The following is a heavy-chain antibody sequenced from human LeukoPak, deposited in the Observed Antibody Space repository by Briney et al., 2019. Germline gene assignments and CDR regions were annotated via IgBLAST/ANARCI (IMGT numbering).Heavy chain of an antibody. Sequence: GGSLRLSCAASGFTFSSYWMHWVRQAPGKGLVWVSRINSDGSSTYYADSVKGRFTISRDNSKNTLYLQMNSLRAEDTAVYYCAKGTPWGPYYFDYWGQGTLVTVSS. V-gene: IGHV3-74*01. CDR2: INSDGSST. D-gene: IGHD7-27*01. CDR3: AKGTPWGPYYFDY. J-gene: IGHJ4*02. CDR1: GFTFSSYW.